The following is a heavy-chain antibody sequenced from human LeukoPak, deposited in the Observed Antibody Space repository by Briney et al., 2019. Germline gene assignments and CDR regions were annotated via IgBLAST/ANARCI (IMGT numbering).Heavy chain of an antibody. CDR3: ARGGDYGDLRYFDY. CDR2: IYYRGST. CDR1: GGSINNYD. V-gene: IGHV4-59*01. Sequence: SETLSLTCTVPGGSINNYDWSWIRQPPGKGLEWIGYIYYRGSTNYNPSLKSRVTFSVDTSKNQFSLKLNSVTAADTAVYYCARGGDYGDLRYFDYWGQGTLVTVSS. D-gene: IGHD4-17*01. J-gene: IGHJ4*02.